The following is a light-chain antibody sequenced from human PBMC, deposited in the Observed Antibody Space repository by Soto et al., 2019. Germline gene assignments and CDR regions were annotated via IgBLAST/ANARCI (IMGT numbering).Light chain of an antibody. J-gene: IGLJ1*01. CDR3: CSYAGISTFYV. CDR2: GVN. CDR1: SSDVGSYNL. V-gene: IGLV2-23*02. Sequence: QSALTQPASVSGSPGQSITIFCTGTSSDVGSYNLVSWYQQHPGKAPKLMIYGVNKRPSGVSNRFSGSKPGNTASLTISGLQAEDEADYYCCSYAGISTFYVFGTGTKVTVL.